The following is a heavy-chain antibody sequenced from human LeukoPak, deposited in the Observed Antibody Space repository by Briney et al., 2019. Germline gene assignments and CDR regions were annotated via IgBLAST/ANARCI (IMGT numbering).Heavy chain of an antibody. CDR1: GYTFTGYY. D-gene: IGHD2-2*01. CDR3: ARQYCSSTSCLYYFDY. Sequence: ASVKVSCKASGYTFTGYYMHWVRQAPGQGLEWMGWINPNSGGTNYAQKFQGRVTMTRDTSISTAYMELSRLRSDDTAVYYCARQYCSSTSCLYYFDYWGQGTLVTVSS. V-gene: IGHV1-2*02. CDR2: INPNSGGT. J-gene: IGHJ4*02.